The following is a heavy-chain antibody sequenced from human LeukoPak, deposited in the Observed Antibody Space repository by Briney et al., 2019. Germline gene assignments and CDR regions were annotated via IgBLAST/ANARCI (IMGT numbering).Heavy chain of an antibody. CDR1: GSTSVSFA. D-gene: IGHD5-18*01. V-gene: IGHV1-46*01. CDR3: ARDFGLRGTQLWFRAFDL. J-gene: IGHJ4*02. Sequence: GASVKVSCKTSGSTSVSFAIHWVRQAPGQGLQWMGMMHPSGGSTTYAQKFEGRVTLTRDVSTGTVYMELFNLTSDDTGVYSCARDFGLRGTQLWFRAFDLWGQGTLVTVSS. CDR2: MHPSGGST.